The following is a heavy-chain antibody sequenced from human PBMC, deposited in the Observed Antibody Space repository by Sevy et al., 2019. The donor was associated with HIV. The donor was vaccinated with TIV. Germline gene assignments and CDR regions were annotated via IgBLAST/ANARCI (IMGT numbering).Heavy chain of an antibody. CDR2: IYYNGHI. D-gene: IGHD1-26*01. Sequence: SEILSLTCTVSGGSITSLYWNWIRQPPGKGLEWIANIYYNGHINYNPSLKSRVTLSLDTSKNQFSLRLSSVTAADTAMYYCAGENAWGRGYSWGQGTLVTFSS. CDR1: GGSITSLY. J-gene: IGHJ4*02. CDR3: AGENAWGRGYS. V-gene: IGHV4-59*08.